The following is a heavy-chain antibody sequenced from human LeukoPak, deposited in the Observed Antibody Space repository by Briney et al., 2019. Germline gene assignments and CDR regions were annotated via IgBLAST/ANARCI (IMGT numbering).Heavy chain of an antibody. CDR1: GGTFSSYT. Sequence: SVRVSCKASGGTFSSYTISWVRQAPGQGLEWMGRIIPILGIANYAQKFQGRVTITADKSTSTAYMELSSLRSEDTAVYYCARGELELRFDYWGQGTLVTVSS. D-gene: IGHD1-7*01. V-gene: IGHV1-69*02. CDR2: IIPILGIA. J-gene: IGHJ4*02. CDR3: ARGELELRFDY.